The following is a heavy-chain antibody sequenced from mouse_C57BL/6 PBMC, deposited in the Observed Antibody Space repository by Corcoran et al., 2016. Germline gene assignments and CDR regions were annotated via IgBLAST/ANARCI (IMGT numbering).Heavy chain of an antibody. D-gene: IGHD2-4*01. Sequence: QVQLQQSGAALVKPGASVKISCKASGYAFSSYWMNWVKQRPGKGLEWLGQIYPGDGDTNYNGKFKGKATLTADKSSSTAYMQVSSLTSEDSAVYFCARGDYDWFAYWGQGTLVTVSA. CDR1: GYAFSSYW. CDR3: ARGDYDWFAY. CDR2: IYPGDGDT. V-gene: IGHV1-80*01. J-gene: IGHJ3*01.